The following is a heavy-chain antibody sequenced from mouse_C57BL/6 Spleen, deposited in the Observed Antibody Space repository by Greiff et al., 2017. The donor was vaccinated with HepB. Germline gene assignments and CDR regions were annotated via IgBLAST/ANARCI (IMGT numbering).Heavy chain of an antibody. J-gene: IGHJ3*01. D-gene: IGHD4-1*01. CDR1: GYTFTDYY. CDR3: ESGWDSFAY. Sequence: EVQLQQSGPELVKPGASVKISCKASGYTFTDYYMNWVKQSPGEGLEWIGGINPSNGGTSYNQKFKGKATLTVDKSSSTAYMVLRSLTSEDSAVYYCESGWDSFAYWGQGTMVTVSA. V-gene: IGHV1-26*01. CDR2: INPSNGGT.